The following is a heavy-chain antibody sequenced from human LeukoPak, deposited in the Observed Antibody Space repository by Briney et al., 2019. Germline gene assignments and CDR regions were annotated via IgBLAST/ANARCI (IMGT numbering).Heavy chain of an antibody. J-gene: IGHJ4*02. Sequence: GRSLRLSCAASGFTFDDYAMHWVRQASGKGLEWVSGISWNSGSIGYADSVKGRFTISRDNAKNSLYLQMNSLRGEDTALYYCAKDIAGSIDGFAPIEYRGQGTLVTVSS. CDR1: GFTFDDYA. CDR2: ISWNSGSI. CDR3: AKDIAGSIDGFAPIEY. V-gene: IGHV3-9*01. D-gene: IGHD5-18*01.